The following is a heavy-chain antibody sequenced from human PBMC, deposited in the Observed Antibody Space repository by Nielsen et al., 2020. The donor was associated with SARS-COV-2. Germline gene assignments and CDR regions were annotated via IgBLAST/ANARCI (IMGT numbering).Heavy chain of an antibody. CDR3: ASQPEFDSSGYYYVSWFDP. D-gene: IGHD3-22*01. J-gene: IGHJ5*02. V-gene: IGHV4-59*12. CDR2: VYYIGST. CDR1: GGSISGYY. Sequence: SETLSLTCTVSGGSISGYYWSWIRQPPGKGLEWIGHVYYIGSTTYNPSLRSRATISVDKSKNQFSLKLSSVTAADTAVYYCASQPEFDSSGYYYVSWFDPWGQGTLVTVSS.